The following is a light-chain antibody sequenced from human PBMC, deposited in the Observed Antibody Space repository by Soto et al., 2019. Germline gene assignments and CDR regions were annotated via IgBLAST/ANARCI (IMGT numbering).Light chain of an antibody. J-gene: IGLJ1*01. CDR1: SSDVGGYNY. Sequence: QSALTQPPSVSGSPGQSVTISCTGTSSDVGGYNYVSWYQQHPGKAPKLMIYDVTERPSGVPDRFSGSKSDNTASLTISGLQADDEADYFCSSYAGSYSFFYVFGTGTKVTVL. CDR3: SSYAGSYSFFYV. CDR2: DVT. V-gene: IGLV2-11*01.